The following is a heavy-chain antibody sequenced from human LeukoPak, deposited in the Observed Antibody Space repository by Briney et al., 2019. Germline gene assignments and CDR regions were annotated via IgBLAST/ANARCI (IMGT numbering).Heavy chain of an antibody. V-gene: IGHV4-59*01. CDR2: IYYSGST. Sequence: SETLSLTCTVSGGSISSYYWSWIRQPPGKGLEWIGYIYYSGSTNYNPSLKSRVTISVDTSKNQFSLKLSSVTAADTAVYYCARGGGYSYGYYFDYWGEGTLVTVSS. CDR3: ARGGGYSYGYYFDY. CDR1: GGSISSYY. J-gene: IGHJ4*02. D-gene: IGHD5-18*01.